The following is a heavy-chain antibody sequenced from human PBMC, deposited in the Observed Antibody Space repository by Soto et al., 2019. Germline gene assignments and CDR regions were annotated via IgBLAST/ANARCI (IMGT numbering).Heavy chain of an antibody. J-gene: IGHJ4*02. V-gene: IGHV3-15*07. Sequence: PGGSLRLSCAASGFSFSDSWMNWVRQAPGKGLEWVGLIKLKNNGPTADYAAPVKGRFTISRDDSKNTLFLQMNSLTAEDTAVYYCTALSTFGGVIVSSYWGQGTLVTVSS. CDR3: TALSTFGGVIVSSY. CDR1: GFSFSDSW. CDR2: IKLKNNGPTA. D-gene: IGHD3-16*02.